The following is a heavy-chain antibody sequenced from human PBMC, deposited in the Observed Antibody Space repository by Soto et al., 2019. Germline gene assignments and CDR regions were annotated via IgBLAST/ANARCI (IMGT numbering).Heavy chain of an antibody. D-gene: IGHD2-15*01. CDR1: GYSFTSYW. CDR2: IYPGDSDT. V-gene: IGHV5-51*01. Sequence: PGESPKISCKGSGYSFTSYWIGWVRQMPGKGLEWMGIIYPGDSDTRYSPSFQGQVTISADKSISTAYLQWSSLKASDTAMYYCARRVGYCSGGSCYGTFDYWGQGTLVTVSS. CDR3: ARRVGYCSGGSCYGTFDY. J-gene: IGHJ4*02.